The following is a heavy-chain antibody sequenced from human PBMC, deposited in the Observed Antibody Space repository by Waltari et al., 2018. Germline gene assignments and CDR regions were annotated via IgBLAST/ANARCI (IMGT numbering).Heavy chain of an antibody. Sequence: QLHLVESGGGVVQPGRSLRLSCEGSGFTFSTYGMHWVRQAPGKGREWVALRSYDGGNKGDLDSVKGRFTISRDNSKNRLYLQMTSLTSDDTAVYFCARDREFGASGPYHFAFWGRGTLVTVSS. CDR2: RSYDGGNK. CDR3: ARDREFGASGPYHFAF. D-gene: IGHD3-16*01. CDR1: GFTFSTYG. V-gene: IGHV3-30*03. J-gene: IGHJ4*02.